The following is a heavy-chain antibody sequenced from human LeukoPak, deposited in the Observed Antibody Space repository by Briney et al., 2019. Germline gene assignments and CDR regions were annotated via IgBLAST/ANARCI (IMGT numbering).Heavy chain of an antibody. CDR3: ARTRGAGYSYGFNYYYYMDV. CDR2: IYYSGST. D-gene: IGHD5-18*01. Sequence: SETLSLTCTVSGGSISSYYWSWIRQPPGKGLEWIGYIYYSGSTNYNPSLKSRVTISVDTSKNLFSLKLSSVTAADTAVYYCARTRGAGYSYGFNYYYYMDVWGKGTTVTVSS. J-gene: IGHJ6*03. V-gene: IGHV4-59*12. CDR1: GGSISSYY.